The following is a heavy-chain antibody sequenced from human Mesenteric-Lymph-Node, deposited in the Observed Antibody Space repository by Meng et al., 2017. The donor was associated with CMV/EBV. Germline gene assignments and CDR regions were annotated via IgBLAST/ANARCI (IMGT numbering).Heavy chain of an antibody. CDR3: ARVGLLTTVTFDL. D-gene: IGHD4-17*01. J-gene: IGHJ4*02. CDR1: GYKFTGFY. Sequence: ASVKVSCKASGYKFTGFYIHWVRQAPGQGLEWMGRINPNNGDTKFSQKFQGRVTMTRDTSISTAYMELSRLRSDDTAVYYCARVGLLTTVTFDLWGQGSLVTVSS. V-gene: IGHV1-2*02. CDR2: INPNNGDT.